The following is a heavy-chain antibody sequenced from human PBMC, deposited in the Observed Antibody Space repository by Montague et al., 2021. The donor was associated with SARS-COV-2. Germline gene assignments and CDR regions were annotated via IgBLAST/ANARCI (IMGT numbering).Heavy chain of an antibody. D-gene: IGHD1-26*01. V-gene: IGHV3-23*03. J-gene: IGHJ4*02. Sequence: SLRLSCAASGFTFSSYAMSWVRQAPGKGLGWVSVIYSGDSSTYYADSVKGRFTISRDNSKNTLYLQMNSLRAEDTAVYYCAKRGATSPFDSWGQGTLVTVSS. CDR3: AKRGATSPFDS. CDR1: GFTFSSYA. CDR2: IYSGDSST.